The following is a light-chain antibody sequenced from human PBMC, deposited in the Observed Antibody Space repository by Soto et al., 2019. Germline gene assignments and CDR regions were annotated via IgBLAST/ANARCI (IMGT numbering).Light chain of an antibody. CDR1: QSVSSSY. CDR3: QQYGNSRWT. V-gene: IGKV3-20*01. Sequence: EIVLTQSPDTLSLSPGERVTLSCRASQSVSSSYLAWYQQTPGQAPRLLIYGTSNRDTGIPDRFSGSGSGTDFTLTISRLEPEDFAVYYCQQYGNSRWTFGQGTKVEIK. CDR2: GTS. J-gene: IGKJ1*01.